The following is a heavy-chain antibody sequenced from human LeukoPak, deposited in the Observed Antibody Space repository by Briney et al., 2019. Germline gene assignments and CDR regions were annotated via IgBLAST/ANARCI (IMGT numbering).Heavy chain of an antibody. CDR1: GYTFTSYD. Sequence: GASVKVSCKASGYTFTSYDINWVRQATGQGLEWMGWMNPNSGNTGYAQKFQGRVTMTRNTSISTAYMELSSLRSEDTAVYYCAREITMVRGNYYYGMDVWGQGTTVNVSS. J-gene: IGHJ6*02. CDR2: MNPNSGNT. D-gene: IGHD3-10*01. CDR3: AREITMVRGNYYYGMDV. V-gene: IGHV1-8*01.